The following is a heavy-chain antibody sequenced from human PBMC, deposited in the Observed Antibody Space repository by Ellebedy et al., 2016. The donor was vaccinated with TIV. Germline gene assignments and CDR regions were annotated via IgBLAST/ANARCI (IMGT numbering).Heavy chain of an antibody. CDR3: ASGTLASDEY. CDR1: GGTFSSYA. V-gene: IGHV1-69*13. Sequence: AASVKVSCKASGGTFSSYAISWARQAPGQGLEWMGGIIPIFGTANYAQKFQGRVTITADDSTSTAYMELSSLRSEDTAVYYCASGTLASDEYWGQGTLVTVSS. CDR2: IIPIFGTA. D-gene: IGHD1-14*01. J-gene: IGHJ4*02.